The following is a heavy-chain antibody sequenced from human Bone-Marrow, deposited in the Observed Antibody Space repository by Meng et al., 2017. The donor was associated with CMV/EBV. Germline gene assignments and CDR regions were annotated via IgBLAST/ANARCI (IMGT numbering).Heavy chain of an antibody. CDR1: GGSISSSNYY. CDR2: IYYSGST. J-gene: IGHJ4*02. D-gene: IGHD2-2*01. Sequence: SEPLSLTCTVSGGSISSSNYYWGWIRQPPGKGLEWIGSIYYSGSTYYNPSLKSRVTISVDTSKNQFSLKLSSVTAADTAVYYCARDMKGATCYDYWGQGTLVTVSS. CDR3: ARDMKGATCYDY. V-gene: IGHV4-39*07.